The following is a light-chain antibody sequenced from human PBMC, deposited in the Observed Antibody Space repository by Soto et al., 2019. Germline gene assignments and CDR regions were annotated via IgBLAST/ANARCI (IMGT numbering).Light chain of an antibody. V-gene: IGKV3-20*01. CDR2: GAS. CDR1: QSVSSTY. J-gene: IGKJ1*01. CDR3: QQYGHSLT. Sequence: EIVLTQSPGTLSLSPGERATLSCRASQSVSSTYLAWYQQKPGQAPSLLIYGASSRATGIPDRFSGSGSGTYFSLTILRLEPEDFAVYYCQQYGHSLTFGQGTKVEIK.